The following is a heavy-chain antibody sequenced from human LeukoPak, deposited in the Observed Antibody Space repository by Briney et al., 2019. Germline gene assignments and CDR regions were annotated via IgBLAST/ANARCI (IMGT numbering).Heavy chain of an antibody. J-gene: IGHJ4*02. CDR2: IIPTFATP. Sequence: SVKVSCKASGGTSRSYAINWVRQAPGQGLEWTGRIIPTFATPNYAQKFQGRVTITTDESTSTAYMELSSLRSEDTAVYYCARSDSSGYTPHYYFDDWGQGTLVSVSS. V-gene: IGHV1-69*05. CDR1: GGTSRSYA. CDR3: ARSDSSGYTPHYYFDD. D-gene: IGHD3-22*01.